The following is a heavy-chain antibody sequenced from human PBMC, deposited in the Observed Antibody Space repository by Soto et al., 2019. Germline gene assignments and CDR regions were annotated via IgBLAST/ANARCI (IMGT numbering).Heavy chain of an antibody. Sequence: QVQLVESGGGVVQPGRSLRLSCAASGFTFSSYGMHWVRQAPGKGLEWVAVIWYDGSNKYYADSVKGRFTISRDNSKNTLYLQMNSPRAEDTAVYYCARDERWLQPFDYWGQGTLVTVSS. V-gene: IGHV3-33*01. CDR3: ARDERWLQPFDY. J-gene: IGHJ4*02. CDR1: GFTFSSYG. CDR2: IWYDGSNK. D-gene: IGHD5-12*01.